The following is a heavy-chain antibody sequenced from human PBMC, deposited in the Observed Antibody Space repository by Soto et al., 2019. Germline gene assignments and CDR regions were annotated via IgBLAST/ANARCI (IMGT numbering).Heavy chain of an antibody. CDR2: IFGSGRGT. CDR3: ARGIGSSTYYGMDV. D-gene: IGHD3-10*01. Sequence: PGGSLRLSCAASGLTFSSYAMNWVRQTAGKGLEWVSAIFGSGRGTFYADSVKGRFTISRDNSENTLYLQMHSLRADDTAVYYCARGIGSSTYYGMDVWGQGXTVTVSS. J-gene: IGHJ6*02. CDR1: GLTFSSYA. V-gene: IGHV3-23*01.